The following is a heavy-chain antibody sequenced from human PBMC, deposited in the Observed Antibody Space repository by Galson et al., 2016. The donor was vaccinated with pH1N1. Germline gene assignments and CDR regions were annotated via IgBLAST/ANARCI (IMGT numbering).Heavy chain of an antibody. V-gene: IGHV2-5*08. CDR2: VYWDDDK. CDR1: GFSLNSRGMR. D-gene: IGHD3-22*01. Sequence: PALVKPTQTLTLTCSFSGFSLNSRGMRVNWIRQPPGKALEWLALVYWDDDKFYSRPPQSRLTITKDTSKNQVVLRMTNMDPVDTGTYYCAHLYYYDTSGFYRYFDDWGQGILVTVSS. CDR3: AHLYYYDTSGFYRYFDD. J-gene: IGHJ4*02.